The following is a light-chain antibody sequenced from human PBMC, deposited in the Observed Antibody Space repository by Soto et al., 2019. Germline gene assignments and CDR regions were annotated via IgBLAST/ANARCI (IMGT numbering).Light chain of an antibody. J-gene: IGKJ1*01. CDR2: EAS. V-gene: IGKV1-5*01. Sequence: DIQLTQSPSSLYESVGDRVTITCRASQSMSSWLAWYQQAPGKAPKLLIYEASSLASGVPSRFSGSGSGTEFTLTNSSLQPDDFATYYCQHSGGTFGQGTKVDIK. CDR1: QSMSSW. CDR3: QHSGGT.